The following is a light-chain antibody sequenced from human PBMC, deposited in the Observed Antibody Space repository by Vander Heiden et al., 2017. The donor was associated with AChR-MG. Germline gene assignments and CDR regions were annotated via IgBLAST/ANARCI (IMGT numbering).Light chain of an antibody. J-gene: IGKJ1*01. CDR3: QQKSSPPPT. V-gene: IGKV1-39*01. CDR2: AAS. CDR1: QTISNF. Sequence: IQITLSPSSLSASVGDTITITCRAMQTISNFLHWYQHKSGKAPRLLLYAASSLHSGVPSRFSGGGSGTAFTLTISSLQAEDFATFYCQQKSSPPPTFGQGTKVEVK.